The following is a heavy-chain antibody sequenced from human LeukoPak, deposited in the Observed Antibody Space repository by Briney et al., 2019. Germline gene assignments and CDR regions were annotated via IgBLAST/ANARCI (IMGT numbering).Heavy chain of an antibody. V-gene: IGHV1-2*02. D-gene: IGHD6-25*01. Sequence: ASVKVSCKPSGYTFTAYYLHWVRQAPGQGLEWMGWINPTSGGTHYAQKFQDRVTMTRDTSISTAYMELSSLESDDTAIYYCAREGAAAEDVNWFDPWGQGTLVTVSS. J-gene: IGHJ5*02. CDR2: INPTSGGT. CDR3: AREGAAAEDVNWFDP. CDR1: GYTFTAYY.